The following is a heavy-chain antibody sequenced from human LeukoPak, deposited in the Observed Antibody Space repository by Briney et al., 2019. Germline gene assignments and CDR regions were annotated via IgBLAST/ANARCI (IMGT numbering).Heavy chain of an antibody. J-gene: IGHJ4*02. Sequence: PGGSLRLSCAASAFTVSSNYMSWVRQTPGKGLEWVSVIYSGGSTYYAGSVKGRFTISRDNSKNTLYLQMNSLRAEDTAVYYCARDVPKVVVAATRPYWGQGTLVTVSS. CDR3: ARDVPKVVVAATRPY. D-gene: IGHD2-15*01. V-gene: IGHV3-53*01. CDR2: IYSGGST. CDR1: AFTVSSNY.